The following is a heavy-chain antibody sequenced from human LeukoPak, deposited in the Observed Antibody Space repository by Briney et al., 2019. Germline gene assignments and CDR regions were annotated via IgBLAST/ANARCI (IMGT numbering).Heavy chain of an antibody. V-gene: IGHV1-18*01. CDR2: ISANDGNT. CDR3: VRDGYGSGRGYFDY. J-gene: IGHJ4*02. CDR1: GYTFTSYG. D-gene: IGHD3-10*01. Sequence: WASVKVSCKASGYTFTSYGFSWVRQAPGQGLEWMGWISANDGNTNYAQTLQGRVTMTTDTSTSTAYMELRSLRSDDTAVFYCVRDGYGSGRGYFDYWGQGTLVTVSS.